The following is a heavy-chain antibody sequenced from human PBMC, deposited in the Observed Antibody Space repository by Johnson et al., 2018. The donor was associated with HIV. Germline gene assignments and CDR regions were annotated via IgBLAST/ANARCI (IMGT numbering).Heavy chain of an antibody. CDR2: INCNGGST. CDR3: AKDRGYSGIPPYSFDI. Sequence: VQLVESGGGVVRPGGSLRLSCAASGCTVDDDGMSWVRQAPGKGLEWVSGINCNGGSTGYADSVEGRFTISRDNSKNTLYLQMKSLRAEDTAVYYCAKDRGYSGIPPYSFDIWGQGTMVTVSS. D-gene: IGHD1-26*01. CDR1: GCTVDDDG. V-gene: IGHV3-20*04. J-gene: IGHJ3*02.